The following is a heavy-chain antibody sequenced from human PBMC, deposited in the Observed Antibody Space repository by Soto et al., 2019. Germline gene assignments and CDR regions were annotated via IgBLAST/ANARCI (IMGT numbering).Heavy chain of an antibody. CDR1: GITFSDYY. Sequence: PGGSLRLSCVASGITFSDYYMSWIRQAPGKGLEWVSVSSNSGSAFYYADSVKGRLTISRDNAKNSLFLQMNSLRAEDTPVYYCASSKAYSSDDGYYYVSAWGQGTLVTVSS. V-gene: IGHV3-11*01. CDR3: ASSKAYSSDDGYYYVSA. J-gene: IGHJ5*02. CDR2: SSNSGSAF. D-gene: IGHD3-22*01.